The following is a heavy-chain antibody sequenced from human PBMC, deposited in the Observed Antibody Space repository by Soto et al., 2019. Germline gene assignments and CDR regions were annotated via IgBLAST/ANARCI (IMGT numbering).Heavy chain of an antibody. J-gene: IGHJ4*02. Sequence: GGSLRLSCAASGFTFSSYWMSWVRQAPGKGLEWVANIKQDGSEKYYVDSVKGRFTISRDNAKNSLYLQMNSLRAEDTAVYYCARVPGLRLGELSFIPYYFDYWGQGTLVTVSS. CDR1: GFTFSSYW. D-gene: IGHD3-16*02. CDR2: IKQDGSEK. V-gene: IGHV3-7*03. CDR3: ARVPGLRLGELSFIPYYFDY.